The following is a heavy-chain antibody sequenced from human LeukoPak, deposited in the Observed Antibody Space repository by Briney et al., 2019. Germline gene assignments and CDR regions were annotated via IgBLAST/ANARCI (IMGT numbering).Heavy chain of an antibody. Sequence: PGGSLRLSCATSGFTFSAFDIHWVRQASGKGLEWVGLIGTKTYNYATAYDASVKGRYTISRDDSEKTAYLQMNSLKTEDTAVYYCTTYRNGHQWGQGTMVTVSS. CDR3: TTYRNGHQ. V-gene: IGHV3-73*01. CDR2: IGTKTYNYAT. CDR1: GFTFSAFD. J-gene: IGHJ4*02. D-gene: IGHD1-1*01.